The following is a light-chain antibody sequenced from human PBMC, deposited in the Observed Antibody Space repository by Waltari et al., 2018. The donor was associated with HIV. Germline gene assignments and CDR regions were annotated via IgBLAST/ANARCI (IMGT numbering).Light chain of an antibody. V-gene: IGKV1-5*03. CDR1: QSISSW. CDR2: RAS. Sequence: DIQMTQSPSTLSASVGDRVTITCRASQSISSWLAWYQQEQGKDPKLLMYRASSLESGVPSRFSGSGSGTEFTLSISSLQPDDFATYYCQQYNSYPWTCGQGTKVEIK. J-gene: IGKJ1*01. CDR3: QQYNSYPWT.